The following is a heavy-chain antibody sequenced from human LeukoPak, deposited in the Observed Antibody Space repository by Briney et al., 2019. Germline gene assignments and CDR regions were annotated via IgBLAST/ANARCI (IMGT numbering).Heavy chain of an antibody. CDR2: IYYSGST. CDR3: ARSDSSGDYVGY. V-gene: IGHV4-59*01. D-gene: IGHD3-22*01. CDR1: GGSISSYY. Sequence: SETLSLTCTVSGGSISSYYWSWIRQPPGKGLEWIGHIYYSGSTNYNPSLKSRVTISVDTSKNQLSLKLSSVTAADTAVYYCARSDSSGDYVGYWGQGTLVTVSS. J-gene: IGHJ4*02.